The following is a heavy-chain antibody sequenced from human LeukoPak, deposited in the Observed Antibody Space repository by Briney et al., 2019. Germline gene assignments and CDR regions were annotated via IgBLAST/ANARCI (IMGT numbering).Heavy chain of an antibody. D-gene: IGHD1-26*01. CDR1: GFTFSSYW. CDR3: AKGHVGALWGYFDY. CDR2: TSTDGSNK. J-gene: IGHJ4*02. V-gene: IGHV3-30*18. Sequence: GGSLRLSCAASGFTFSSYWMSWVRQAPGEGLEWVAVTSTDGSNKYYADSVKGRFTISRDNSKNTLYLQMDSLRAEDTAVYYCAKGHVGALWGYFDYWGQGTLVTVSS.